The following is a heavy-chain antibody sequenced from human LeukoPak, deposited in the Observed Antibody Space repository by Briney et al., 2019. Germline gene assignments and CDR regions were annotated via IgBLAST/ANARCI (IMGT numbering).Heavy chain of an antibody. CDR1: GESSSGYY. CDR3: ARGGYDYVWGSYPYYFDY. V-gene: IGHV4-34*01. CDR2: IIHSGRT. J-gene: IGHJ4*02. Sequence: SETLSLTCTVYGESSSGYYWTWVRQPPGKGLEWIGEIIHSGRTNYNPSLKSRVTISVDTSKNQFSLKLSSVTAADTAVYYCARGGYDYVWGSYPYYFDYWGQGTLVTVSS. D-gene: IGHD3-16*02.